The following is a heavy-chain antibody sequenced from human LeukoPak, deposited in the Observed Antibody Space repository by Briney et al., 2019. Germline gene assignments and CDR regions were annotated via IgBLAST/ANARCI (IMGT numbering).Heavy chain of an antibody. CDR2: ISSSSDTI. CDR3: AKLEGQYYYDSSGYSGAFDI. Sequence: GGSLRLSCAASGFTFSDYYMSWIRQAPGKGLEWISYISSSSDTIYYADSVRGRFTISRDNSKNTLYLQMNSLRAEDTAVYYCAKLEGQYYYDSSGYSGAFDIWGQGTMVTVSS. CDR1: GFTFSDYY. V-gene: IGHV3-11*04. J-gene: IGHJ3*02. D-gene: IGHD3-22*01.